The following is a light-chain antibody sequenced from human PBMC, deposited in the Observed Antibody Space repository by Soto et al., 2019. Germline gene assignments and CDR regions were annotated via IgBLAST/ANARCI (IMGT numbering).Light chain of an antibody. CDR2: GAS. J-gene: IGKJ1*01. Sequence: EIVMTQSPATLSVSPGERATLSCRASQSVSSNYVAWYQQKPGQTPRLLIYGASSRATGIPDRFSGSGSGTEFTLTISSLQPEDFATYYCQQYNGYRWTFGQGTKVDIK. CDR1: QSVSSN. CDR3: QQYNGYRWT. V-gene: IGKV3D-15*01.